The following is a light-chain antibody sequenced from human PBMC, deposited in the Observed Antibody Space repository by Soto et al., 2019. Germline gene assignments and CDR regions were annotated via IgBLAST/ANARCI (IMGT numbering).Light chain of an antibody. Sequence: QAVVTQESSFSVSPGGTVTRTCGLISGSVSTANNPNWYQQTPGQAPRTLIYSTSTRSSGVPDRFSGSILGNKAALTITGAHADDESDYYCALFMGNGISVFATGTKLTVL. CDR2: STS. CDR3: ALFMGNGISV. CDR1: SGSVSTANN. V-gene: IGLV8-61*01. J-gene: IGLJ1*01.